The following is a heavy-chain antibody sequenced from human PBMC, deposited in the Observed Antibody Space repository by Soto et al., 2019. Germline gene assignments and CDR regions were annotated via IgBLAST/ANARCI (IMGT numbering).Heavy chain of an antibody. Sequence: TLSLTCAVSGVSISDDSYWSWIRQTPGKGLEWIGYIYHTGNTYYNPSLRSRVSISVDKSKSQFSLKLISVTAADTAVYFCARDEYQLLSSVSWFDSWGQGTPVTVYS. CDR1: GVSISDDSY. CDR3: ARDEYQLLSSVSWFDS. J-gene: IGHJ5*01. D-gene: IGHD2-2*01. V-gene: IGHV4-30-4*01. CDR2: IYHTGNT.